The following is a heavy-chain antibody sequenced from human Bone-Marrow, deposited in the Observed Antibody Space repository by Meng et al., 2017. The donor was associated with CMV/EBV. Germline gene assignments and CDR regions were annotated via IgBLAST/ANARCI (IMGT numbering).Heavy chain of an antibody. CDR1: GGSISNYY. D-gene: IGHD1-26*01. J-gene: IGHJ5*02. CDR3: AREVGSGCFDP. Sequence: SLTCSVSGGSISNYYWSWMRQPAGKGLEWIGRIYSSGSTNYNTSLKSRVTMSVDTSKNQFSLKLSSVTAADTAVYYCAREVGSGCFDPWGQGTLVTVSS. CDR2: IYSSGST. V-gene: IGHV4-4*07.